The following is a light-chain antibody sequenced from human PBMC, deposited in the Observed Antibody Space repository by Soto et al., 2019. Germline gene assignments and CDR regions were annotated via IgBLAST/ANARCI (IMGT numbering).Light chain of an antibody. J-gene: IGKJ4*01. CDR2: GAS. Sequence: EILLTQSPGTLSLSPGERATLSCRASQTVRTNYLAWFQHKPGQAPRLLIYGASSRATGIPDRFSGSGSGKDFTLTINRLEPEDFAVYFCQQYSDSPLTFGGGTKVEIK. CDR3: QQYSDSPLT. CDR1: QTVRTNY. V-gene: IGKV3-20*01.